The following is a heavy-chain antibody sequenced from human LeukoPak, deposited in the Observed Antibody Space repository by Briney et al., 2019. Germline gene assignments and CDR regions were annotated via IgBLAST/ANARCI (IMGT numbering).Heavy chain of an antibody. CDR3: ARRALYSSSKNPYYFDY. V-gene: IGHV5-51*01. CDR2: IYPDDSDT. CDR1: GYSFTTYW. Sequence: GESLEISCKGSGYSFTTYWIAWVRQMPGKGLEWMGIIYPDDSDTRYSPSLQGQVTISADKSISTAYLQWSSLKASDTAMYYCARRALYSSSKNPYYFDYWGQGTLVTVSS. J-gene: IGHJ4*02. D-gene: IGHD6-6*01.